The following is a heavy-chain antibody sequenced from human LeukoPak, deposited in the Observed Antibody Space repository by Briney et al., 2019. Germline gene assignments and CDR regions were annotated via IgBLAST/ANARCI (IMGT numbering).Heavy chain of an antibody. V-gene: IGHV4-39*01. J-gene: IGHJ4*02. CDR2: IYYSGST. D-gene: IGHD2-2*01. CDR3: ARLGIVVVPAATFFDY. Sequence: SETPSLTCTVSGGSISSSSYYWGWIRQPPGKGLEWIGSIYYSGSTYYNPSLKSRVTISVDTSKNQFSLKLSSVTAADTAVYYCARLGIVVVPAATFFDYWGQGTLVTVSS. CDR1: GGSISSSSYY.